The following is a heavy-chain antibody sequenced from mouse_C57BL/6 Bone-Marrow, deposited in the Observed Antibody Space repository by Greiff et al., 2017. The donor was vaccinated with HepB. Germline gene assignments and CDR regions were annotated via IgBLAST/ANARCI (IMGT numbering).Heavy chain of an antibody. D-gene: IGHD1-1*01. CDR3: ASPCLLLRY. J-gene: IGHJ2*01. Sequence: VQLQQSGPELVKPGASVKISCKASGYAFSSSWMNWVKQRPGKGLEWIGRIYPGDGDTNYNGKFKGKATLTADKSSSTAYMQLSSLTSEDSAVYFCASPCLLLRYWGQGTTLTVSS. CDR2: IYPGDGDT. V-gene: IGHV1-82*01. CDR1: GYAFSSSW.